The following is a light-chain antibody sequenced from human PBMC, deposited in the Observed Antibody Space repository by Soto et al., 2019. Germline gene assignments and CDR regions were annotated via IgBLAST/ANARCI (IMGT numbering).Light chain of an antibody. CDR2: GAA. V-gene: IGKV1-39*01. Sequence: DIQMTQSPSSLSASVGDRVTITCRASRDINRYLHWYQQKPGKAPNLLIYGAATLQSGVPSRFRGSGSGTDFTLTISSLHPEDFATYYCQQSYSSPYTFGQGTKLEIK. CDR3: QQSYSSPYT. J-gene: IGKJ2*01. CDR1: RDINRY.